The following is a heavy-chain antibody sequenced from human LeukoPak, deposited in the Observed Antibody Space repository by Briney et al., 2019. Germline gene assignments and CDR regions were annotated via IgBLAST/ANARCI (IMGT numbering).Heavy chain of an antibody. CDR3: AKDHPSCGGRDCLLFDN. CDR2: ITRSGAAK. J-gene: IGHJ4*02. CDR1: GFTFSTFA. V-gene: IGHV3-23*01. Sequence: QPGGSLRLTCAASGFTFSTFAISWGRQAPGKGLEWVSTITRSGAAKYYADSVKGRFPISRDNSQNTLYLQMDSLSAEDTALYYCAKDHPSCGGRDCLLFDNWGQGTLVTVSS. D-gene: IGHD2-21*01.